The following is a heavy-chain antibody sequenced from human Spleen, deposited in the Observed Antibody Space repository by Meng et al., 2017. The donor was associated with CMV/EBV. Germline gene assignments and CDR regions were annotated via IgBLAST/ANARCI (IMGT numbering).Heavy chain of an antibody. CDR1: GYTFTSYG. V-gene: IGHV1-18*01. CDR2: ISAYNGNT. D-gene: IGHD2-2*01. CDR3: ARDLCSSTSCSIDY. Sequence: KAHGYTFTSYGISWVRQAPGQGREWMGWISAYNGNTNYAQKLQGRVTMTTDTSTSTAYMELRSLRSDDTAVYYCARDLCSSTSCSIDYWGQGTLVTVSS. J-gene: IGHJ4*02.